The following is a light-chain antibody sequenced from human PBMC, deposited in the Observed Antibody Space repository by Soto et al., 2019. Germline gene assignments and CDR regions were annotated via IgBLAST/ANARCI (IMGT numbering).Light chain of an antibody. Sequence: PGARVTLSCRASQRVRSSYLTWYQQKPGQAPRLLIYGASTRATSIPARFRGSGSGTDFTLTISSLQPEDFAVYYCQQDYNLPWTFGQGTKVEIK. CDR2: GAS. CDR3: QQDYNLPWT. V-gene: IGKV3D-7*01. J-gene: IGKJ1*01. CDR1: QRVRSSY.